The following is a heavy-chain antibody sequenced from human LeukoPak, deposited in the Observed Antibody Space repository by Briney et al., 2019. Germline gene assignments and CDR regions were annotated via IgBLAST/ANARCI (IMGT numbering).Heavy chain of an antibody. CDR3: ARDAAAAGKDYNYMDV. CDR1: GFTFSTYS. J-gene: IGHJ6*03. V-gene: IGHV3-33*08. D-gene: IGHD6-13*01. CDR2: IWHDGSDK. Sequence: GGSLRLSCAASGFTFSTYSMSWVRQAPGKGLEWVAVIWHDGSDKYYAASVKGRFTVSRDNSKNVLYLQMHSLRAEDTAAYYCARDAAAAGKDYNYMDVWGKGTTVSVSS.